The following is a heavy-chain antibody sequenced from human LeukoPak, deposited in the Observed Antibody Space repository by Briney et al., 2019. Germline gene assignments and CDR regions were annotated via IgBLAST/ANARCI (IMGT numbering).Heavy chain of an antibody. CDR2: ISAYNGNT. D-gene: IGHD3-9*01. Sequence: ASVKVSCKASGYTFTSYGISWVRQAPGQGLEWMGWISAYNGNTDYAQKLQGRVTMTTGTSTSTAYMELRSLRSDDTAVYYCARVGLHYDILTGYYTHRLFDYWGQGTLVTVSS. CDR3: ARVGLHYDILTGYYTHRLFDY. V-gene: IGHV1-18*01. J-gene: IGHJ4*02. CDR1: GYTFTSYG.